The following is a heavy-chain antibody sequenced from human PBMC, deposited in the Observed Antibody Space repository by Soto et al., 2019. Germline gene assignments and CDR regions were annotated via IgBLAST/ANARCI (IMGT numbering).Heavy chain of an antibody. V-gene: IGHV4-59*01. D-gene: IGHD3-22*01. CDR1: GGYISGYY. Sequence: SETLSLTCTVSGGYISGYYWSWIRQPPGKGLEWIGYIYYSGSTNYNPSLKSRVTISVDTSKNQFSLKLSSVTAADTAVYYCARDRVGDSSSAFDIWGQGTMVTVSS. J-gene: IGHJ3*02. CDR2: IYYSGST. CDR3: ARDRVGDSSSAFDI.